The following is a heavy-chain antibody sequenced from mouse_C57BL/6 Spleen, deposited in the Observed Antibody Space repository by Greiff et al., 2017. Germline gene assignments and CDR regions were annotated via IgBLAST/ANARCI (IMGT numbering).Heavy chain of an antibody. CDR3: ARQGGLPRREDFDY. CDR2: ISSGGSYT. D-gene: IGHD6-2*01. V-gene: IGHV5-6*02. CDR1: GFTFSSYG. J-gene: IGHJ2*01. Sequence: EVKLVESGGDLVKPGGSLKLSCAASGFTFSSYGMSWVRQTPDKRLEWVATISSGGSYTYYPDSVKGRFTISRDNAKNTLYLQMSSLKSEDTAMYYCARQGGLPRREDFDYWGQGTTLTVSS.